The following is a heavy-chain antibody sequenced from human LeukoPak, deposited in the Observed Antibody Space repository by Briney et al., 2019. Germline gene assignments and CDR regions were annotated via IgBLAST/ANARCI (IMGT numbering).Heavy chain of an antibody. CDR1: GGSVSSSSYY. CDR2: ISYSGST. D-gene: IGHD4/OR15-4a*01. Sequence: SETLSLTCTVSGGSVSSSSYYWSWIRQPPGKGLEWIGYISYSGSTNYNPSLKSRVTMSVDTSKNRFSLQLSSVTAADTAVYYCARDPRSLKGAFDIWGQGTMVTVSS. V-gene: IGHV4-61*01. CDR3: ARDPRSLKGAFDI. J-gene: IGHJ3*02.